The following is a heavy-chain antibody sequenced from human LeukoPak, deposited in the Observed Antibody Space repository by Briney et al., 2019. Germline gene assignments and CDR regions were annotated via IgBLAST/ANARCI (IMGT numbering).Heavy chain of an antibody. Sequence: SETLSLTCTVSGGSISSYYWSWIRQPPGKGLEWIGYIYTSGSTNYNPSLKSRVTISVDTSENQFSLKLSSVTAADTAVYYCAGTVWFGELFPPGMDVWGKGTTVTVSS. CDR3: AGTVWFGELFPPGMDV. J-gene: IGHJ6*03. CDR1: GGSISSYY. CDR2: IYTSGST. V-gene: IGHV4-4*09. D-gene: IGHD3-10*01.